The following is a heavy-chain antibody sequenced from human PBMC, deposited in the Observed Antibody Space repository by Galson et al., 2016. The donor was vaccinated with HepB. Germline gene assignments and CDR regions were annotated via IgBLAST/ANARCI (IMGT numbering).Heavy chain of an antibody. CDR2: IKSKTDGGTA. CDR3: TTNTGSLDY. J-gene: IGHJ4*02. Sequence: SLRLSCAASGFTFSNVWMSWVRQAPGKGLEWVGRIKSKTDGGTADYAAPVKGRFTISRDDSKYTLYLQMNSLRTEDTAVYYCTTNTGSLDYWGQGTLVTVSS. D-gene: IGHD1-26*01. V-gene: IGHV3-15*01. CDR1: GFTFSNVW.